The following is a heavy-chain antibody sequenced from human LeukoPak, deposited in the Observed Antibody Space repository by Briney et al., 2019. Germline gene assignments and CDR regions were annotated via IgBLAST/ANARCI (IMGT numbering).Heavy chain of an antibody. CDR1: GFTFSSYW. J-gene: IGHJ4*02. V-gene: IGHV3-7*01. D-gene: IGHD3-22*01. Sequence: GGSLRLSCAASGFTFSSYWMSWVRQAPGKGLEWVANIKQDGSNKYYADSVKGRFTISRDNSKNTLYLQMNSLRAEDTAVYYCARDQPYYYDSSGYSFDYWGQGTLVTVSS. CDR2: IKQDGSNK. CDR3: ARDQPYYYDSSGYSFDY.